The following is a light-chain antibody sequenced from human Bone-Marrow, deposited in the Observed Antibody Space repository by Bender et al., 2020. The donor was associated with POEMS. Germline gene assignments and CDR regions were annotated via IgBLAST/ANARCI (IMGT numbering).Light chain of an antibody. J-gene: IGLJ1*01. CDR2: EGT. V-gene: IGLV2-23*03. CDR3: SSYDATTTLFV. CDR1: SSDIGTYKF. Sequence: QSGLAQPASVPASPGQSITIPCTGTSSDIGTYKFVSWYQQYPGKAPKLLIYEGTKRPSGVSSRFSGSKSGNMASLTISGLQADDEAHYYCSSYDATTTLFVFGSGTKVSVL.